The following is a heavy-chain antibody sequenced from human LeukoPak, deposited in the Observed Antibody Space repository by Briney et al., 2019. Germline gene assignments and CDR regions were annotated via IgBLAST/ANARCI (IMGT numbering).Heavy chain of an antibody. Sequence: ASVKVSCKASGHTFTSYGISWVRQAPGQGLEWMGWISAYNGNTNYAQKLQGRVTMTTDTSTSTAYMEPRSLRSDDTAVYYCARVVVERYFDWLPRNWGQGTLVTVSS. CDR3: ARVVVERYFDWLPRN. V-gene: IGHV1-18*01. D-gene: IGHD3-9*01. CDR1: GHTFTSYG. J-gene: IGHJ4*02. CDR2: ISAYNGNT.